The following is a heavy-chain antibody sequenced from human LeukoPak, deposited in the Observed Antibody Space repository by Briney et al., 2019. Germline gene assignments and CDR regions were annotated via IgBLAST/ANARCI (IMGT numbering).Heavy chain of an antibody. J-gene: IGHJ4*02. V-gene: IGHV4-39*01. CDR1: GGSISSSSYY. CDR3: ARLIRQQLVGYYFDY. Sequence: SETLSLTCTVSGGSISSSSYYWGWIRQPPGKGLEWIGSIYYSGSTYYNPSLKSRVTISVDTSKNQFSLKLSSVTAADTAVYYCARLIRQQLVGYYFDYWGQGTLSPSPQ. D-gene: IGHD6-13*01. CDR2: IYYSGST.